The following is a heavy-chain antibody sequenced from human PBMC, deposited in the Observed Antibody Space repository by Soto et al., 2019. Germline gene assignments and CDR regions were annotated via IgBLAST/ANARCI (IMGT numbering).Heavy chain of an antibody. CDR2: IYWDDDK. CDR1: GFSLTTTGMR. J-gene: IGHJ5*02. CDR3: AHRRSGDVMT. V-gene: IGHV2-5*05. D-gene: IGHD3-10*01. Sequence: QITLQESGPTLVKPTQTLTLTCTFSGFSLTTTGMRVGWIRQPPGKAPELLALIYWDDDKRYAPSMKSRLTITKDTSRNQVVLTMINMDPVDTATYYCAHRRSGDVMTWGQGTLVTVSS.